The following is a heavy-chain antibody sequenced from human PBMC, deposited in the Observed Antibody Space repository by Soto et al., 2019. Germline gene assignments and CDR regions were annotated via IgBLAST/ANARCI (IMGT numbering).Heavy chain of an antibody. CDR3: ARSVFP. J-gene: IGHJ5*02. CDR1: GGSISSGGYY. CDR2: CYYSGST. V-gene: IGHV4-31*03. Sequence: QVQLQESGPGLVKPSQTLSLTCTVSGGSISSGGYYWNWIRQHPGQGLECIGYCYYSGSTYYNPSLKSRVTIAVDTSKNQFSQKLSAVTAGDTAVYYCARSVFPWGQGTLVTVSS.